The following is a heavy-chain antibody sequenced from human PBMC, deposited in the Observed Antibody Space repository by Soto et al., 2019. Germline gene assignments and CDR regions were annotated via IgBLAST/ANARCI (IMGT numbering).Heavy chain of an antibody. CDR1: GYTFTSYD. Sequence: ASVKVSCKTSGYTFTSYDIKWVRQATGQGLEWMGWMNPNSGNTAYAQKFQGRVTMTRNTSISTAYMELSSLRSEDTAVYYRARERSSGAFDIWGQGTMVTVSS. CDR2: MNPNSGNT. V-gene: IGHV1-8*01. D-gene: IGHD1-26*01. CDR3: ARERSSGAFDI. J-gene: IGHJ3*02.